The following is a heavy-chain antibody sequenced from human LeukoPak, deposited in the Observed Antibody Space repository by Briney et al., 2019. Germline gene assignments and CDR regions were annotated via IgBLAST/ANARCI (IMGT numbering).Heavy chain of an antibody. Sequence: PSQTLSLTCTVSGGSISSGGYYWTWIRQHPGKGLEWIGYISYSGSTYYNPSLKSRVTISLDTSENQFSLKVSSVTAADTAVYYCARDGCSGGSCSYFDYWGRGTLVTVPS. CDR1: GGSISSGGYY. CDR3: ARDGCSGGSCSYFDY. D-gene: IGHD2-15*01. J-gene: IGHJ4*02. CDR2: ISYSGST. V-gene: IGHV4-31*03.